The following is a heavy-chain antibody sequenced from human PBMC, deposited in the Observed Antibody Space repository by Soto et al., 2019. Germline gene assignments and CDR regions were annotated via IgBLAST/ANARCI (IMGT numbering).Heavy chain of an antibody. CDR2: INPNSGGT. CDR1: GYALTGYY. V-gene: IGHV1-2*04. D-gene: IGHD4-17*01. J-gene: IGHJ3*02. Sequence: ASVKVSCKASGYALTGYYMHWVRQAPGQGLEWMGWINPNSGGTNYAQKFQGWVTMTRDTSISTAYMELSRLRSDDTAVYYCARGQDMTTVVVAPLNAFEIWGQGTMVTVSS. CDR3: ARGQDMTTVVVAPLNAFEI.